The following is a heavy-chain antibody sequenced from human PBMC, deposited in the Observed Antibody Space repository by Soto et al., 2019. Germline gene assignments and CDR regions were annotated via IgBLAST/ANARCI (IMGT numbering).Heavy chain of an antibody. V-gene: IGHV4-59*01. J-gene: IGHJ4*02. CDR3: ARRYGGNFDY. CDR2: IYYSGST. D-gene: IGHD3-16*01. CDR1: GGSISSYY. Sequence: SETLSLTCSVSGGSISSYYWSWIRQPPGKGLEWIGYIYYSGSTNYNPSLKSRVAISVDTSKNQFSLKLSSVTAADTAVYYCARRYGGNFDYWGQGILVTVSS.